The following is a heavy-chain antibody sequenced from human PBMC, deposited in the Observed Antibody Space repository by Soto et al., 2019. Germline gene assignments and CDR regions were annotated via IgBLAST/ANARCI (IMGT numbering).Heavy chain of an antibody. CDR2: IYYSGSP. D-gene: IGHD3-9*01. Sequence: QVQLQESGPGLVKPSETLSLTCTVSGGSISTYYWSWIRQPPGKGLEWIGYIYYSGSPNYNPSLKSRVTISLDTSQNQFSLKLSSVTAADTAVYYCATYYDILTGYYGMDVWGQGTTVTVSS. CDR3: ATYYDILTGYYGMDV. V-gene: IGHV4-59*12. J-gene: IGHJ6*02. CDR1: GGSISTYY.